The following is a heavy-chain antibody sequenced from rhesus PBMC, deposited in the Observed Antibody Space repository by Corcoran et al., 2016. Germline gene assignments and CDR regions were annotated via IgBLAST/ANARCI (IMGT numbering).Heavy chain of an antibody. Sequence: QVQLQESGPGVVKPSATLSLTCAVSGYSISSGYGWSWIRPPPWTGLVWIGDIGGSRGSNNYNTALKRLGTISTDTAKNQCSLKLSAGTAAYSAVYYCARDRRYSWNGNGLDSWGQGVVVTVSS. J-gene: IGHJ6*01. V-gene: IGHV4-127*01. CDR2: IGGSRGSN. CDR3: ARDRRYSWNGNGLDS. D-gene: IGHD1-14*01. CDR1: GYSISSGYG.